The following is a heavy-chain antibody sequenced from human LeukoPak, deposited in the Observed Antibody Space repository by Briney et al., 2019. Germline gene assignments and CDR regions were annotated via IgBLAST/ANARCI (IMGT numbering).Heavy chain of an antibody. CDR3: ARRRDFIDY. CDR1: GFTFSGYA. D-gene: IGHD3/OR15-3a*01. J-gene: IGHJ4*02. Sequence: GRSLRLSCAASGFTFSGYAMHWVRQAPGKGLEWVAVISYDAVDKYYADSVKGRFTISRDNSKNTLHLQMNSLRAEDTAVYYCARRRDFIDYWGQGTLVTVSS. V-gene: IGHV3-30*07. CDR2: ISYDAVDK.